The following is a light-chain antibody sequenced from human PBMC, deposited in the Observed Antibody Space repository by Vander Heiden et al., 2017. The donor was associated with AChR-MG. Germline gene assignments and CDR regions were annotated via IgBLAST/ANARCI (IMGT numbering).Light chain of an antibody. V-gene: IGKV3-20*01. CDR2: GAS. CDR3: QQYGSSLWT. J-gene: IGKJ1*01. CDR1: QSVSSSY. Sequence: EIVLTPSPGTLSLSPGESDTRSCRASQSVSSSYLAWYQQKPGQAPRLLIYGASSRATGIPDRFSGSGSGTDFTLTISRLEPEDFAVYYCQQYGSSLWTFGQGTKVEIK.